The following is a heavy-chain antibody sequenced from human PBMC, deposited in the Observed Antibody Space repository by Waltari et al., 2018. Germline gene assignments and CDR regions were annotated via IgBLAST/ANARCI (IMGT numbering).Heavy chain of an antibody. V-gene: IGHV3-48*04. D-gene: IGHD6-6*01. CDR3: ARAGYYSSLGY. CDR1: GFTFSSYS. CDR2: ISSSSSTI. J-gene: IGHJ4*02. Sequence: EVQLVESGGGLVQPGGSLRLSCAASGFTFSSYSMNWVRQAPGKGLEWVSYISSSSSTIYYADSVKGRFTISRDNAKNSLYLQMNSLRAEDTAVYYCARAGYYSSLGYWGQGTLVTVSS.